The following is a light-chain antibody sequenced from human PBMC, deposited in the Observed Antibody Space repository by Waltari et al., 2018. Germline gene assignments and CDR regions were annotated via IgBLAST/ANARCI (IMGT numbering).Light chain of an antibody. CDR3: QVWDSSTALYV. CDR1: IGSKY. CDR2: PDD. Sequence: SLELTQPISVSVALGQTATISCGETIGSKYVHWYQQKPGRAPVLVIYPDDNRPSGISERFSGSNSGKTTTLTISRAQAGDEAEYYCQVWDSSTALYVFGTGTKVTVL. V-gene: IGLV3-9*01. J-gene: IGLJ1*01.